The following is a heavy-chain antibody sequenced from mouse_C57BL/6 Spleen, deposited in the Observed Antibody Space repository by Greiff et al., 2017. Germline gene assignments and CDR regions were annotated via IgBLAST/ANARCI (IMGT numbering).Heavy chain of an antibody. CDR2: ISYDGSN. Sequence: EVKLVESGPGLVKPSQSLSLTCSVTGYSITSGYYWNWIRQFPGNKLEWMGYISYDGSNNYNPSLKNRISITRDTSKNQFFLKLNSVTTEDTATYYCARGSDYYGSSCAMDYWGQGTSVTVSS. V-gene: IGHV3-6*01. CDR3: ARGSDYYGSSCAMDY. D-gene: IGHD1-1*01. CDR1: GYSITSGYY. J-gene: IGHJ4*01.